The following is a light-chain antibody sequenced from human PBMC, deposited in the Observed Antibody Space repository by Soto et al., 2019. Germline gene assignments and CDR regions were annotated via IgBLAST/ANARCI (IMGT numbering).Light chain of an antibody. Sequence: EIVLTQSPGTLSLSPGERATLSCRASQSVSSSYIAWYQQKPGQAPRLLIYDASRATGIPDRFSASGSGTDFTLTITRLEPEDFAVYYCQHYGTSALFGPGTKVDI. CDR1: QSVSSSY. CDR2: DAS. CDR3: QHYGTSAL. V-gene: IGKV3-20*01. J-gene: IGKJ3*01.